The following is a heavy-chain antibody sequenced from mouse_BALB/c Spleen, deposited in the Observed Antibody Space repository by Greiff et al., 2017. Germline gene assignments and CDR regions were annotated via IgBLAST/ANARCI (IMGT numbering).Heavy chain of an antibody. D-gene: IGHD1-1*01. J-gene: IGHJ2*01. CDR1: GFAFSSYD. CDR2: ISSGGGST. Sequence: EVKLMESGGGLVKPGGSLKLSCAASGFAFSSYDMSWVRQTPEKRLEWVAYISSGGGSTYYPDTVKGRFTISRANAKNTLYLQMSSLKSEDTAMYYCARHRYYYGSSYDYFDYWGQGTTLTVSS. CDR3: ARHRYYYGSSYDYFDY. V-gene: IGHV5-12-1*01.